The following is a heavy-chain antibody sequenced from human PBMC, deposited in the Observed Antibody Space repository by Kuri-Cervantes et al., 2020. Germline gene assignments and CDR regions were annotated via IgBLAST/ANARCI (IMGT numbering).Heavy chain of an antibody. D-gene: IGHD4-11*01. CDR1: GFTFSSYA. CDR3: ARALYYSLTFVY. CDR2: ISYDGSNK. V-gene: IGHV3-30-3*01. Sequence: GGSLRLSCAASGFTFSSYAMHWVRQAPGKGLEWVAVISYDGSNKYYADSVKGRFTISRDNSKNTLYLQMNSLRDEDTAVYYCARALYYSLTFVYWGQGTLVTVSS. J-gene: IGHJ4*02.